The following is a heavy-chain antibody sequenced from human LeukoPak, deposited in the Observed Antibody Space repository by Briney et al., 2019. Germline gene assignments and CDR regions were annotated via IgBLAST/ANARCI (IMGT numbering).Heavy chain of an antibody. CDR1: GFTLSSFK. Sequence: PGGSLRLSCATSGFTLSSFKMTWVRQAPGKGLEWVASISPSSSYISYADSLKGRVTVSRDNAKHSVFLQMSSLRAEDAAVYYCARDLTGGGYFDSWGQGTLVSVSS. V-gene: IGHV3-21*01. J-gene: IGHJ4*02. CDR2: ISPSSSYI. CDR3: ARDLTGGGYFDS. D-gene: IGHD3-9*01.